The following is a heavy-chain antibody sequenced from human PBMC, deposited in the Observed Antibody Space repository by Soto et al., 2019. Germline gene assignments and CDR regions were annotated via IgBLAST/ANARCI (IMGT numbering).Heavy chain of an antibody. V-gene: IGHV4-39*01. J-gene: IGHJ4*02. D-gene: IGHD3-22*01. CDR2: IYYSGST. CDR1: GGSISSSSYY. Sequence: SETLSLTCTVSGGSISSSSYYWGWIRQPPGKGLEWIGSIYYSGSTYYNPSLKSRVTISVDTSKNQFSLKLSSVTAADTAVYYCARLSDYYDSSVVGLFDYWGQGTLVTVSS. CDR3: ARLSDYYDSSVVGLFDY.